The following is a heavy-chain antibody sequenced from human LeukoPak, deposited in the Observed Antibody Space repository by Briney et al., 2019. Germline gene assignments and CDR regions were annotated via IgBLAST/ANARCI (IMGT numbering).Heavy chain of an antibody. J-gene: IGHJ4*02. CDR1: GGSISSSSYY. CDR3: VRGGWNKLDY. Sequence: SETLSLTCTVSGGSISSSSYYWSWIRQPPGKGLEWIGYIYYSGSTNYNPSLKSRVTISVDTSKNQFSLKLSSVTAADTAVYYCVRGGWNKLDYWGQGTLVTVSS. CDR2: IYYSGST. D-gene: IGHD3-22*01. V-gene: IGHV4-61*01.